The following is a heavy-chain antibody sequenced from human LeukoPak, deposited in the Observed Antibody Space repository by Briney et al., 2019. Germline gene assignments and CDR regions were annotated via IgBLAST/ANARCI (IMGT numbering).Heavy chain of an antibody. V-gene: IGHV3-23*01. CDR1: GFIFSNYA. CDR3: AKDSVLYCSTTSCYAVDTTMVDY. J-gene: IGHJ4*02. D-gene: IGHD2-2*01. Sequence: GGSLRLSCAASGFIFSNYAMSWVRQAPGKGLEWVSALGGRGDITHYADSVKGRFTISRDNSKSTLYLQMNGLRAEDTAMYYCAKDSVLYCSTTSCYAVDTTMVDYWGQGTLVTVSS. CDR2: LGGRGDIT.